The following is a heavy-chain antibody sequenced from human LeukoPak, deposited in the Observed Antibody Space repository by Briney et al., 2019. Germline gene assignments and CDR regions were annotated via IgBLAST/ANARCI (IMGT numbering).Heavy chain of an antibody. D-gene: IGHD2-2*01. Sequence: GGSLRLSCAASGFTISNHWMRWVRQAPGKGLVWVSRINSDGRRTSYADSVKGRFTISRDNAKNTLYLQMNSLRPDDTAVYYCAREVEVVPATMGAYYYYYVDVWGKGTTVTVSS. CDR1: GFTISNHW. J-gene: IGHJ6*03. V-gene: IGHV3-74*01. CDR3: AREVEVVPATMGAYYYYYVDV. CDR2: INSDGRRT.